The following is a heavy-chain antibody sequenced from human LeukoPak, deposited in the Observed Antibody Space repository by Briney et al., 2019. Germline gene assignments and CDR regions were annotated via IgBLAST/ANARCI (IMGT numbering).Heavy chain of an antibody. J-gene: IGHJ4*02. Sequence: PGGSLRLSCAASGFIFRDYGMHWVRQAPGKGLEWVAVIWSDGSNKYYADSVKGRLTISRDNSKNTLYLQVNSLRGDDTALYYCARASGPFDYWGQGTLVTVSS. D-gene: IGHD3-10*01. CDR1: GFIFRDYG. CDR3: ARASGPFDY. CDR2: IWSDGSNK. V-gene: IGHV3-33*01.